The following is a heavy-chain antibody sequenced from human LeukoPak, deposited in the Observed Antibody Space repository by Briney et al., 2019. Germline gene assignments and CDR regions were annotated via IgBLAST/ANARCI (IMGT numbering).Heavy chain of an antibody. J-gene: IGHJ4*02. CDR2: IYHSGST. CDR1: GGSISSYY. V-gene: IGHV4-59*01. D-gene: IGHD3-10*01. Sequence: SETLSLTCTVAGGSISSYYWSWIRQPPGKGLEWIGCIYHSGSTNYNPSLNSRVTMSVDTSKNQFSLRLSSVTAADTAVYYCASYYGSGTYSGYVDYWGQGTLVTV. CDR3: ASYYGSGTYSGYVDY.